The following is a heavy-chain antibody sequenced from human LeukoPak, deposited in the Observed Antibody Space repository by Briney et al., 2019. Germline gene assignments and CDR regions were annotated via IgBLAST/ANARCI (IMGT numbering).Heavy chain of an antibody. J-gene: IGHJ5*02. Sequence: GGSLRLSCAAYGFTFRSYAMHWVRQAPGKGLEWVAVISYDGSNKYYADSVKGRFTISRDNSKNTLYLQMNSLRAEDTAVYYCAREVDDSSGYYNWFDPWGQGTLVTVSS. CDR2: ISYDGSNK. CDR3: AREVDDSSGYYNWFDP. V-gene: IGHV3-30*04. D-gene: IGHD3-22*01. CDR1: GFTFRSYA.